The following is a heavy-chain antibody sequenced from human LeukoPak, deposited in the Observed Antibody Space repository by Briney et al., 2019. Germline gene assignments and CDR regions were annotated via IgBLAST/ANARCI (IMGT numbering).Heavy chain of an antibody. J-gene: IGHJ4*02. CDR3: ARGLDDTTILTLFDY. CDR2: VNHSGST. V-gene: IGHV4-34*01. D-gene: IGHD5-18*01. CDR1: GGSFGGYY. Sequence: SETLSLTCAVYGGSFGGYYWSWIRQPPGRGLEWIGEVNHSGSTNYNPSLKSRVTISVDTSKNQFSLKLSSVTAADTALYYCARGLDDTTILTLFDYWGQGTLVTVSS.